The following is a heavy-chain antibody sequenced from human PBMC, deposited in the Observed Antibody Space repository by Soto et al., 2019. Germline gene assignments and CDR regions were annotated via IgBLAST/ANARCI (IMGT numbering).Heavy chain of an antibody. V-gene: IGHV3-11*01. CDR2: ISSSGSTI. Sequence: GGSLRLSCTASGFTFSDYYMSWIRQAPGKGLEWVSYISSSGSTIYYADSVKGRFTISRDNAKNSLYLQMNSLRAEDTAVYYCARDXIAARPTYYYYYYGMDVWGQGTTVTVSS. CDR3: ARDXIAARPTYYYYYYGMDV. D-gene: IGHD6-6*01. CDR1: GFTFSDYY. J-gene: IGHJ6*02.